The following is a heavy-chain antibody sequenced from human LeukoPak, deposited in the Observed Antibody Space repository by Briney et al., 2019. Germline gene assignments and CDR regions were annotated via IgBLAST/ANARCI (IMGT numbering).Heavy chain of an antibody. CDR3: ASRRGYSYGTWDY. D-gene: IGHD5-18*01. Sequence: PVKVSCKASGSTFSSYAISWVRQAPGQGLEWMGRIIPIFGTANYAQKFQGRVTITTDESTSTAYMELSSLRSEDTAVYYCASRRGYSYGTWDYWGQGTLVTVSS. CDR1: GSTFSSYA. V-gene: IGHV1-69*05. CDR2: IIPIFGTA. J-gene: IGHJ4*02.